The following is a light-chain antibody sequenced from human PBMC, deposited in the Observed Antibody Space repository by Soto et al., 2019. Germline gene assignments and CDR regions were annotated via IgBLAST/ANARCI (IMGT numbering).Light chain of an antibody. CDR3: QQNGNSPLT. V-gene: IGKV3-20*01. CDR1: QSVSSNY. Sequence: EIVLTQSPGTLSLSPGEGATLSCRASQSVSSNYLAWYQQKPGQAPKVLIYRASIRATGIPDRFTGSGSGTNFTLTIFIQEPEDFTVYYCQQNGNSPLTFGGGTKVDIK. J-gene: IGKJ4*01. CDR2: RAS.